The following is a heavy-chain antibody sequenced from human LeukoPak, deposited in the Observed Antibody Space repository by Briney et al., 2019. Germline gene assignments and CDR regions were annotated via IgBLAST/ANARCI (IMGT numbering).Heavy chain of an antibody. CDR2: IYYSGST. CDR1: GGSISSSSYY. Sequence: SETLSLTCTVSGGSISSSSYYWGWIRQPPGKGLEWIGSIYYSGSTYYNPSLKSRVTISVDTSKNQFSLKLSSVTAADTAVYYCARQTNPRRLLGAFDIWGQGTMVTVSS. D-gene: IGHD3-22*01. CDR3: ARQTNPRRLLGAFDI. J-gene: IGHJ3*02. V-gene: IGHV4-39*01.